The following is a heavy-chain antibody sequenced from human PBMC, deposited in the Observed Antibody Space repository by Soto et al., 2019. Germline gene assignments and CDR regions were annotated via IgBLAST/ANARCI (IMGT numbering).Heavy chain of an antibody. CDR1: GYSFSGYY. V-gene: IGHV1-2*02. Sequence: XSVKVSCKASGYSFSGYYMHWVRQAPGQGLEWMGWINPNSGGTNYAQKFQGRVTMTRDTSISTAYMELSRLRSDDTAVYYCARVAGAAHDAFDIWGQGTMVTVSS. D-gene: IGHD6-6*01. CDR3: ARVAGAAHDAFDI. J-gene: IGHJ3*02. CDR2: INPNSGGT.